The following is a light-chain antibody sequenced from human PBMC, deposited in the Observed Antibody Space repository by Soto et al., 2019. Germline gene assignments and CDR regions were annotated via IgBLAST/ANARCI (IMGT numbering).Light chain of an antibody. CDR1: QSISTY. CDR2: AAS. V-gene: IGKV1-39*01. Sequence: DIQMTQSPSSLYASVRDRVTITCRASQSISTYIDWFQQKPGKAPKLLISAASTLESGVPSRFSGSGSGTAFTLTISSLQPEDFATYFCQQSHSGHLTFGVGTKVEI. J-gene: IGKJ4*01. CDR3: QQSHSGHLT.